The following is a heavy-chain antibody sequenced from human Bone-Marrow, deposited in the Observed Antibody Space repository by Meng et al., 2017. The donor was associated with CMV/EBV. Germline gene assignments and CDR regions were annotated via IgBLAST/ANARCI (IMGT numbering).Heavy chain of an antibody. D-gene: IGHD3-3*01. J-gene: IGHJ6*02. V-gene: IGHV3-21*01. CDR3: ARDGVLRFLEWLSVYYYYGMDV. Sequence: GESLKISCAASGFTFSSYSMNWVRQAPGKGLEWVSSISSSSSYIYYADSVKGRLTISRDNAKNSLYLQMNSLRAEDTAVYYCARDGVLRFLEWLSVYYYYGMDVWGQGTTVTVS. CDR2: ISSSSSYI. CDR1: GFTFSSYS.